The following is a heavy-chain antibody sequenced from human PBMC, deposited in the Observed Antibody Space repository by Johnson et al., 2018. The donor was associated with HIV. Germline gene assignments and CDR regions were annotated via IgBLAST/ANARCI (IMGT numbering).Heavy chain of an antibody. V-gene: IGHV3-30*03. Sequence: VQLVESGGGLVQPGGSLRLSCAASGFTFSSYWMSWVRQAPGKGLEWVAVISFDGSTKYYADSVRGRFTISRDNSKNTLYLQMNSLRADDTAVYYCARKKDAAFDIWGQGTMVTVSS. CDR3: ARKKDAAFDI. CDR2: ISFDGSTK. J-gene: IGHJ3*02. CDR1: GFTFSSYW.